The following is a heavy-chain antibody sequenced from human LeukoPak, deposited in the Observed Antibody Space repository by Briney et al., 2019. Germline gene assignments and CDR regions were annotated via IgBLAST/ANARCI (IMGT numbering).Heavy chain of an antibody. CDR1: GFTFINAW. CDR3: AHFGSAEYFQD. J-gene: IGHJ1*01. V-gene: IGHV3-15*01. D-gene: IGHD3-10*01. Sequence: GGSLRLSCAASGFTFINAWMSWVRQAPGKGLEWVGRIKRKSDGGTSDYAAPVKGRFTISRDDSKNTLYLQMNSLKTEDTAVYYCAHFGSAEYFQDWGQGTLVTVSS. CDR2: IKRKSDGGTS.